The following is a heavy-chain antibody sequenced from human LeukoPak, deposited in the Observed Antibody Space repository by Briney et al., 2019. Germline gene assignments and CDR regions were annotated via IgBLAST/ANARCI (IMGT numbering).Heavy chain of an antibody. D-gene: IGHD3-3*01. Sequence: PGGSLRLSCAASGFTFSSYSMNWVRQAPGKGLEWVSSISSSSSYIYYADSVKGRFTISRDNAKNSLYLQMNSLRAEDTAVYYCARALVRFLEWSPGAFDIWGQGTMVTVSS. V-gene: IGHV3-21*01. CDR2: ISSSSSYI. CDR1: GFTFSSYS. J-gene: IGHJ3*02. CDR3: ARALVRFLEWSPGAFDI.